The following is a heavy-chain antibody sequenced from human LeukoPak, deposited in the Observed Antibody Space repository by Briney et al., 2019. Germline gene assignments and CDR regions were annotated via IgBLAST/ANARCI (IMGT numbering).Heavy chain of an antibody. V-gene: IGHV3-30*04. CDR1: GFTFSIYA. J-gene: IGHJ4*02. D-gene: IGHD6-13*01. CDR2: ISYDGSNK. CDR3: ARGIAAGGDY. Sequence: GGSLRLSCAPSGFTFSIYAMHRVRQAPGKGLEWVAVISYDGSNKYYADSVKGRFTISRDNSKNTLYLQMNSLRAEDTAVYYCARGIAAGGDYWGQGTLVTVSS.